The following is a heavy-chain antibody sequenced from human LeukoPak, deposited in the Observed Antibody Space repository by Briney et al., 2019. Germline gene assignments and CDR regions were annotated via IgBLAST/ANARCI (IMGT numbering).Heavy chain of an antibody. J-gene: IGHJ3*02. D-gene: IGHD3-3*02. V-gene: IGHV1-46*01. Sequence: GASVKVSCKASGYNFTNYYIHWVRQAPGQGLERMGIINPNGGRTNLGQKFQGRVTMTRDTSTSTVYMELSSLRFEDTAVYYCARARWVQFWSNFQIWGQGTMVTVSS. CDR1: GYNFTNYY. CDR2: INPNGGRT. CDR3: ARARWVQFWSNFQI.